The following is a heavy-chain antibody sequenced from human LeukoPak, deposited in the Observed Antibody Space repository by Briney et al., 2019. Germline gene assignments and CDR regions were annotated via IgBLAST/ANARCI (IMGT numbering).Heavy chain of an antibody. J-gene: IGHJ4*02. D-gene: IGHD6-13*01. CDR2: ISGSGGST. Sequence: GGSLRLSCAASGFTFTSYSMNWVRQAPGKGLEWVSTISGSGGSTYYADSVKGRFTISRDNSKNTLYLQMNSLRAEDTAVYYCAKYYSSSRSNFDYWGQGALVTVSS. V-gene: IGHV3-23*01. CDR1: GFTFTSYS. CDR3: AKYYSSSRSNFDY.